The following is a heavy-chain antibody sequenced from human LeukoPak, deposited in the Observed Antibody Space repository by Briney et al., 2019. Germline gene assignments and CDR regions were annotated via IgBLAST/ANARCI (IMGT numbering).Heavy chain of an antibody. CDR3: CTYYDFWSGSDGMDV. J-gene: IGHJ6*02. V-gene: IGHV1-8*01. Sequence: GASVKVSCKASGYTFTSYDINWVRQATGQGLEWMGWTNPNSGNTGYAQKFQGRVTMTRNTSISTAYMELSSLRSEDTAVYYCCTYYDFWSGSDGMDVWGQGTTVTVSS. CDR1: GYTFTSYD. D-gene: IGHD3-3*01. CDR2: TNPNSGNT.